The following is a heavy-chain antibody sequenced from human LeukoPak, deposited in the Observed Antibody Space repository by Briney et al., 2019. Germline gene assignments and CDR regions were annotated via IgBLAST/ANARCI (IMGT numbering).Heavy chain of an antibody. D-gene: IGHD1-26*01. CDR1: AHTFTSYY. Sequence: ASVKVSCNSSAHTFTSYYMHWVRQAHGQGLEWVGIINPSGGSTSYAQKFQGRVTMSRDMCTSTVYMELSSLRSEDTAVYYCARVERWEHSGSSQDAFDIWGQGTMVTVS. J-gene: IGHJ3*02. CDR3: ARVERWEHSGSSQDAFDI. V-gene: IGHV1-46*01. CDR2: INPSGGST.